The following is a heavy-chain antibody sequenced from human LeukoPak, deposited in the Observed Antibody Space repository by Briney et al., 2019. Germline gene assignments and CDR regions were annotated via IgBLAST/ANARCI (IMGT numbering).Heavy chain of an antibody. CDR1: GFTFNHYT. CDR3: ARDLGYCDSTNCGHYYYGMDV. D-gene: IGHD2-2*01. V-gene: IGHV3-21*01. CDR2: ISSGTYI. J-gene: IGHJ6*02. Sequence: GGSLRLSCGASGFTFNHYTMNWVRQAPGKGLEWVASISSGTYIYYADSVKGRFTISRDNAENSLFLQMSSLRAGDTGVYYCARDLGYCDSTNCGHYYYGMDVWGQGTTVTVSS.